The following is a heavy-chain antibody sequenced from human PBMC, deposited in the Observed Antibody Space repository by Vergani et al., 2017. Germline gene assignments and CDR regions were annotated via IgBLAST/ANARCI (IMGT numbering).Heavy chain of an antibody. CDR3: ARHRGSWGFFPSSYFYGMDV. D-gene: IGHD3-10*01. Sequence: QVQLQESGPGLVKPSETLTLTCDVSDSSIMTNPYWGWFRQSPGKGLEWIGWIHHSGDTHYNSSLKGRLSISIVSNSKFSLSLSSVTAADTAIYYCARHRGSWGFFPSSYFYGMDVWGHGTTVTVSS. CDR1: DSSIMTNPY. V-gene: IGHV4-38-2*01. J-gene: IGHJ6*02. CDR2: IHHSGDT.